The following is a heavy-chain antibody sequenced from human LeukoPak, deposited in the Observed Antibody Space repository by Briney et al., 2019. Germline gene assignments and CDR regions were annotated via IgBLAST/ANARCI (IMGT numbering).Heavy chain of an antibody. CDR2: IYHSGST. V-gene: IGHV4-38-2*02. J-gene: IGHJ3*02. CDR3: ASPSWSGYSSDAFDI. D-gene: IGHD3-3*01. CDR1: GYSISSGYY. Sequence: PSETLSLTCTVSGYSISSGYYWGWIRQPPGKGLEWIGSIYHSGSTYYNPSLKGRVTISVDTSKNQFSLKLSSVTAADTAVYYCASPSWSGYSSDAFDIWGQGTMVTVSS.